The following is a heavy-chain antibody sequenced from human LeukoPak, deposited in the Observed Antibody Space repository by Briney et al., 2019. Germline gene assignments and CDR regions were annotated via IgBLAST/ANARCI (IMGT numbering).Heavy chain of an antibody. CDR1: GGTFSSYV. Sequence: GASVKVSCKASGGTFSSYVISWVRQAPGQGLEWMGGIIPIFGTANYAQKFQGRVTITADESTSTAYMELSSLKASDTAMYYCARHQTVEMATILDWGQGTLVTVSS. J-gene: IGHJ4*02. CDR3: ARHQTVEMATILD. V-gene: IGHV1-69*13. CDR2: IIPIFGTA. D-gene: IGHD5-24*01.